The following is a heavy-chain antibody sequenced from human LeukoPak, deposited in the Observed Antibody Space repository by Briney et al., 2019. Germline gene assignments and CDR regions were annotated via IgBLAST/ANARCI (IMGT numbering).Heavy chain of an antibody. CDR1: GFTFSSYS. CDR2: ISSGSSYI. Sequence: NPGGSLRLSCAASGFTFSSYSMNWVRQAPGKGLEWVSSISSGSSYIYYADSVKGRFTISRDNAKNSLYLQMNSLRAEDTAVYYCAKTLLGYCSGGSCSRPFDYWGQGTLVTVSS. V-gene: IGHV3-21*01. J-gene: IGHJ4*02. CDR3: AKTLLGYCSGGSCSRPFDY. D-gene: IGHD2-15*01.